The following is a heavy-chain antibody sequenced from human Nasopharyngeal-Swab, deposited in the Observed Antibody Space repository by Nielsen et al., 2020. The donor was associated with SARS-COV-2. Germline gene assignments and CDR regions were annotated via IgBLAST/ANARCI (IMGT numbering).Heavy chain of an antibody. CDR3: ARDRYDILTGYYPPPYYGMDV. CDR1: GGTFSSYA. Sequence: LVKVSCKASGGTFSSYAISWVRQAPGQGLEWMGGIIPIFGTANYAQKFQGRVTITADESTSTAYMELSSLRSEDTAVYYCARDRYDILTGYYPPPYYGMDVWGQGTTVTVSS. V-gene: IGHV1-69*13. J-gene: IGHJ6*02. D-gene: IGHD3-9*01. CDR2: IIPIFGTA.